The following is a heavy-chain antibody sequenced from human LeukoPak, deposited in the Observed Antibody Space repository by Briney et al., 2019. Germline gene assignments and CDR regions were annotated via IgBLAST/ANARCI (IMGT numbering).Heavy chain of an antibody. CDR2: LYSAGTT. J-gene: IGHJ4*02. V-gene: IGHV3-53*01. D-gene: IGHD2-8*02. CDR3: AKDKAIWYYFDY. CDR1: GFTVSSKY. Sequence: GGSLRLSCAASGFTVSSKYMSLVRQAPGKGLEWVSVLYSAGTTYYADSVKGRFIISRDNSKNTLHLQMNSLRAEDTAVYYCAKDKAIWYYFDYWGQGTLVTVSS.